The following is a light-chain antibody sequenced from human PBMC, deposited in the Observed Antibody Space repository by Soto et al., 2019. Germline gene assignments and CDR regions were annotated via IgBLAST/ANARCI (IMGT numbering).Light chain of an antibody. J-gene: IGKJ1*01. Sequence: EIVLTQSPGTLSLSPGERATLSCRASQSVSSTYLAWYQQKPGQAPRLLIDGASSRATGIPDRFSGGGSGKDFTLTISRVEPEDFAVYYCQQCGSSPWTFGQGTKVEIK. CDR2: GAS. CDR1: QSVSSTY. CDR3: QQCGSSPWT. V-gene: IGKV3-20*01.